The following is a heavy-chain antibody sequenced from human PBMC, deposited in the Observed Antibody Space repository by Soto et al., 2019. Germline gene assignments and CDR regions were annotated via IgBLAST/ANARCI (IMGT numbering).Heavy chain of an antibody. J-gene: IGHJ6*02. CDR2: ISDGSST. D-gene: IGHD1-20*01. CDR3: TRDPITPGYGMDV. V-gene: IGHV3-53*01. CDR1: GFTVSTNY. Sequence: GGSLRLSCAASGFTVSTNYMIWVRLAPGKGLEWVSVISDGSSTDSADSVKGRFTISRDNYKNTLYLQMKSLRVEDTAVYYCTRDPITPGYGMDVWGQGTTVTVSS.